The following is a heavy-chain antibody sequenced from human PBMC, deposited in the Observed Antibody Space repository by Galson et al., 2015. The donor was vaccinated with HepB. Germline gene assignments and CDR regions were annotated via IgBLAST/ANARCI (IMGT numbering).Heavy chain of an antibody. Sequence: SLRLSCAASGFTFSSYAMHWVRQAPGKGLEWVAVISYDGTNKYYADSVKGRFTISRDSSKNTLFLQLNSLKADDTAAYYCARVAPGYYDSSGFYSSHTLLDYWGQGTLVTVSS. CDR2: ISYDGTNK. CDR1: GFTFSSYA. D-gene: IGHD3-22*01. V-gene: IGHV3-30*04. J-gene: IGHJ4*02. CDR3: ARVAPGYYDSSGFYSSHTLLDY.